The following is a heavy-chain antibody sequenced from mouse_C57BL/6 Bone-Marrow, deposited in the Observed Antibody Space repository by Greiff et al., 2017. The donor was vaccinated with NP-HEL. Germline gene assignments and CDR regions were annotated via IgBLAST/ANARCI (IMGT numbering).Heavy chain of an antibody. Sequence: QVQLQQSGAELVKPGASVKMSCKASGYTFTSYWITWVKQRPGQGLEWIGDIYPGSGSTNYNEKFKSKATLTVDTSSSTAYMQLSSLTSEDSAVYYCARQGGNYWYFDVWGTGTTVTVSS. CDR2: IYPGSGST. V-gene: IGHV1-55*01. J-gene: IGHJ1*03. D-gene: IGHD2-1*01. CDR1: GYTFTSYW. CDR3: ARQGGNYWYFDV.